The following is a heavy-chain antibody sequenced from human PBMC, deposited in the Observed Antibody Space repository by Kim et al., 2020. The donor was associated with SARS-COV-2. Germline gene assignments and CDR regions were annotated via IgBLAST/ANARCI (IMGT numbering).Heavy chain of an antibody. CDR2: YI. D-gene: IGHD3-10*01. Sequence: YIYYADSVKGRFTISRDNAKNSLYLQMNSLRAEDTAVYYCARDVGGSEPSWGQGTLVTVSS. J-gene: IGHJ5*02. V-gene: IGHV3-21*01. CDR3: ARDVGGSEPS.